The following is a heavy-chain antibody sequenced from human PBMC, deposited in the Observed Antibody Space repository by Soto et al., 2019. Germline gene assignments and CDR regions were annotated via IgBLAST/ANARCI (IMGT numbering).Heavy chain of an antibody. V-gene: IGHV4-30-4*01. J-gene: IGHJ3*02. D-gene: IGHD3-22*01. Sequence: PSETLSLTCTVSGGSINNYYWSWIRQPPGKGLEWIGYIYYSGSTYYNPSLKSRVTISVDTSKNQFSLKLSSVTAADTAVYYCARVTYYYDSSGYYQGYAFDIWGQGTMVTVSS. CDR1: GGSINNYY. CDR3: ARVTYYYDSSGYYQGYAFDI. CDR2: IYYSGST.